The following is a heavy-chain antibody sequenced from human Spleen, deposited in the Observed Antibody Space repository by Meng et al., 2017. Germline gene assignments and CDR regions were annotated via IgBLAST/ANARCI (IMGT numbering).Heavy chain of an antibody. Sequence: QGHLRGSGQWRVKLSGTLSLTCAVSGGSISSGTWWSWVRQPPGKGLEWIGEIYHSGSANYNPSLKSRVTISVDTSKNQFSLNLMSVTAADTAVYDCASNGWYCLDYWGQGTLVTVSS. V-gene: IGHV4-4*02. CDR3: ASNGWYCLDY. D-gene: IGHD2-8*02. J-gene: IGHJ4*02. CDR1: GGSISSGTW. CDR2: IYHSGSA.